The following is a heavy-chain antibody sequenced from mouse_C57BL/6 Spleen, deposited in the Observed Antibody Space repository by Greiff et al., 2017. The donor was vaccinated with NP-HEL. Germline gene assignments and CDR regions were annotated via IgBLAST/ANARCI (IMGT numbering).Heavy chain of an antibody. CDR3: ARYDTTVVDGAWFAY. Sequence: QVQLQQSGPELVKPGASVKISCKASGYSFTSYYIHWVKQRPGQGLEWIGWIYPGSGNTKYNEKFKGKATLTADTSSSTAYMQLSSLTSEDSAVYYCARYDTTVVDGAWFAYWGQGTLVTVSA. CDR2: IYPGSGNT. V-gene: IGHV1-66*01. J-gene: IGHJ3*01. CDR1: GYSFTSYY. D-gene: IGHD1-1*01.